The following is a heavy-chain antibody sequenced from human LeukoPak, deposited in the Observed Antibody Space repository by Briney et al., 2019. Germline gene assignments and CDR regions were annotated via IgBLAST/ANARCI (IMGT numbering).Heavy chain of an antibody. J-gene: IGHJ4*02. CDR2: INHSGST. CDR1: GGSFSGYY. Sequence: SETLSLTCAVYGGSFSGYYWSWIRQPPGKGLEWIWEINHSGSTNYNPSLKSRVTISVDTSKNQFSLKLSSVTAADTAVYYCARGRVVRGVMAYWGQGTLVTVSS. V-gene: IGHV4-34*01. D-gene: IGHD3-10*01. CDR3: ARGRVVRGVMAY.